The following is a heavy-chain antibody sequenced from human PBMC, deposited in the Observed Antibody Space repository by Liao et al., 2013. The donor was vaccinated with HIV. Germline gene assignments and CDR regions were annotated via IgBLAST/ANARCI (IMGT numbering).Heavy chain of an antibody. D-gene: IGHD3-3*01. CDR2: IYTGMSTTGTT. J-gene: IGHJ4*02. CDR3: ASTIEPPYQIRFSVFDY. CDR1: GDLIRRDNYY. Sequence: QVRLQESGPGLVKPSQTLSLTCTVSGDLIRRDNYYWTWIRQLAGKGLEWIGHIYTGMSTTGTTNYNPSLKSRVTISVDTSKNQFFLKLSSVTAADTAVYYCASTIEPPYQIRFSVFDYWGQGTLVTVSS. V-gene: IGHV4-61*02.